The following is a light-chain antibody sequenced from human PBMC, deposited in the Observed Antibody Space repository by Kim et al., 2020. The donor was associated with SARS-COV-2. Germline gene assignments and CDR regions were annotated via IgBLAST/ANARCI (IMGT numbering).Light chain of an antibody. CDR1: SSDVGGHNY. V-gene: IGLV2-8*01. CDR2: DVN. J-gene: IGLJ2*01. CDR3: CSYAGNNNWL. Sequence: GQSVTISCTGTSSDVGGHNYVSWYQQHPGKAPKLMISDVNKRPSGVPDRFSGSKSGNTASLTVSGLQAEDEADYYCCSYAGNNNWLFGGGTKVTVL.